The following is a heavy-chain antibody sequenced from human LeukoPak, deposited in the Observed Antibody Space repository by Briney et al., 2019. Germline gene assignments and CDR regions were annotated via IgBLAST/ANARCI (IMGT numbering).Heavy chain of an antibody. CDR2: INPNSGGT. V-gene: IGHV1-2*02. J-gene: IGHJ5*02. Sequence: WASVKVSCKASGYTFTGYYMHWVRQAPGQGLERIGWINPNSGGTNYAQKFQGRVTMTRNTSISTAYMELSSLRSEDTAVYYCARGPNKYDGGNSGSAWFDPWGQGTLVTVSS. D-gene: IGHD4-23*01. CDR3: ARGPNKYDGGNSGSAWFDP. CDR1: GYTFTGYY.